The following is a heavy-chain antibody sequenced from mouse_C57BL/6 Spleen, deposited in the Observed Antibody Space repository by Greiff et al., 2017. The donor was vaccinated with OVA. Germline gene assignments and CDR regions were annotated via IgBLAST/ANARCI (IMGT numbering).Heavy chain of an antibody. V-gene: IGHV1-42*01. CDR2: INPSTGGT. CDR3: ARLYDYDEGDAWFAY. CDR1: GYSFTGYY. Sequence: EVQLQQSGPELVKPGASVKISCKASGYSFTGYYMNWVKQSPEKSLEWIGEINPSTGGTTYNQKFKAKATLTVDKSSSTAYMQLKSLTSEDSAVYYCARLYDYDEGDAWFAYWGQGTLVTVSA. J-gene: IGHJ3*01. D-gene: IGHD2-4*01.